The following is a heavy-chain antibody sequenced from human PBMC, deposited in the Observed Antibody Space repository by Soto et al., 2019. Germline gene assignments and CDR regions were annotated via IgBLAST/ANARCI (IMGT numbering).Heavy chain of an antibody. CDR2: ISAYNGNT. CDR1: GYTFTSYG. D-gene: IGHD3-22*01. V-gene: IGHV1-18*01. Sequence: QVQLVQSGAEVKKPGASVKVSCKASGYTFTSYGISWVRQAPGQGLEWMGWISAYNGNTNYAQKLQGRVTMTTDTSTSTAYMELRSLRSDDTAVYYCARDWTYYDSSAYYSDAFEIWGHGTTVTVSS. J-gene: IGHJ3*02. CDR3: ARDWTYYDSSAYYSDAFEI.